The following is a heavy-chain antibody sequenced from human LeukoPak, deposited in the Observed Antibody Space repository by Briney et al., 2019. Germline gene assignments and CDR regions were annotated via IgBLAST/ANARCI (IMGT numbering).Heavy chain of an antibody. J-gene: IGHJ4*02. D-gene: IGHD3-22*01. CDR3: AKDHQRITMIVVVITTPYFDY. CDR1: GFTFSSYA. CDR2: ISGSGGST. V-gene: IGHV3-23*01. Sequence: GGSLRLSCAASGFTFSSYAMSWVRQAPGKGLEWVSAISGSGGSTYYADSVKGRFTISRDNSKNTLYLQMNSLRAEDTAVYYCAKDHQRITMIVVVITTPYFDYWGQGTLVTVSS.